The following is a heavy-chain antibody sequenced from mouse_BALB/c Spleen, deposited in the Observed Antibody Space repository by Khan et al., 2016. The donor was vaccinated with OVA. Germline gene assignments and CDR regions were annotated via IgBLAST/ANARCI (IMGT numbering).Heavy chain of an antibody. V-gene: IGHV1S81*02. D-gene: IGHD2-10*02. CDR2: INPSNDVT. J-gene: IGHJ3*01. Sequence: QVQLQQSGAELVKPGASVTLSCTASGYTFSSYYMYWVKQRPGQGLEWIGGINPSNDVTNFNAKFKTKATLTVDKSSSTAYLQLSRLPAEDSAVKYCKREGYANPFAFWGQGTLVTVSA. CDR3: KREGYANPFAF. CDR1: GYTFSSYY.